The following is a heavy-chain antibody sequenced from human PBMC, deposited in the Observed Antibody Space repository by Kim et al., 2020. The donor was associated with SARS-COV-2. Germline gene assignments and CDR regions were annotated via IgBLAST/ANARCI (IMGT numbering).Heavy chain of an antibody. CDR1: GFSLSTSGVG. D-gene: IGHD2-21*02. Sequence: SGPTLVQPTPTLTLTCTFSGFSLSTSGVGVGWIRQPPGKALEWLALIYWDDDKRYSPSLKSRLTITKDTSKNQVVLTMTNMDPVDTATYYCAHSRAYCGGDCYSPLLSHDGRYFQHWGQGTLVTVSS. V-gene: IGHV2-5*02. J-gene: IGHJ1*01. CDR3: AHSRAYCGGDCYSPLLSHDGRYFQH. CDR2: IYWDDDK.